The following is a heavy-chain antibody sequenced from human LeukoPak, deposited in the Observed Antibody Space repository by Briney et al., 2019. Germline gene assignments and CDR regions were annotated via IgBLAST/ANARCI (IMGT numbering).Heavy chain of an antibody. Sequence: GGSLRLSCAASGFTVSSNYMSWVRQAPGKGLEWVSVIYSGGSTYYADSVKGRFTISRDNSKNTLYLQMNSLTAEDTAVYYCARVSSLWFGEYYFDYWGQGTLVTVSS. CDR3: ARVSSLWFGEYYFDY. V-gene: IGHV3-66*02. CDR1: GFTVSSNY. D-gene: IGHD3-10*01. CDR2: IYSGGST. J-gene: IGHJ4*02.